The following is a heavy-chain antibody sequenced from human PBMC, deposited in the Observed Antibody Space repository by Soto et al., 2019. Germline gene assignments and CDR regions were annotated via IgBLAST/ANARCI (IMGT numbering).Heavy chain of an antibody. V-gene: IGHV4-59*01. J-gene: IGHJ4*02. CDR2: IYDSGST. D-gene: IGHD6-6*01. Sequence: SEIQPLSYTVSGGSIISYYWSWIRQPPGKGLEWIGYIYDSGSTNYNPSLKSRVTISVDTSKNQFSLKLTSVTAADTAVYYCAAPPRYWGQGTLVTVSS. CDR1: GGSIISYY. CDR3: AAPPRY.